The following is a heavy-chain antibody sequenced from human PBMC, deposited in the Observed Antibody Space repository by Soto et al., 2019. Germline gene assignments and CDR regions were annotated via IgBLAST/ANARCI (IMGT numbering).Heavy chain of an antibody. J-gene: IGHJ4*02. CDR3: ARHTPAISISDH. CDR2: IYCSGST. CDR1: GGSINSSSYY. Sequence: QLQLQESGPGLVKPSETLSLTCTVSGGSINSSSYYWGWIRQPPGKGLEWIGSIYCSGSTYYNPSLKSRVTIPVDTSKTQFSLKLSSVTAADTAVYYCARHTPAISISDHWGQGTLVTVSS. V-gene: IGHV4-39*01. D-gene: IGHD2-15*01.